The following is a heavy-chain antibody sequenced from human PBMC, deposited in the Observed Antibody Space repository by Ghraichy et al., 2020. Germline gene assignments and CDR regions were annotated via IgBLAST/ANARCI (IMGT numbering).Heavy chain of an antibody. J-gene: IGHJ6*02. Sequence: GESLNISCVGSGFILSGYSMNWVRQAPGKGLEWVSYITSSSRFTSYADSVKGRFTVSRDNAQNSLYLQMTSLRDEDTAVYYCARGSSVVRYYYYDGMDVWGHGTTVTVSS. CDR1: GFILSGYS. CDR2: ITSSSRFT. D-gene: IGHD2-21*01. V-gene: IGHV3-48*02. CDR3: ARGSSVVRYYYYDGMDV.